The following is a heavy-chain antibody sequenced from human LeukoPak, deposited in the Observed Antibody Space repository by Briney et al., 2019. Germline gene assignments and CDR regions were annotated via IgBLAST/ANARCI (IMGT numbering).Heavy chain of an antibody. V-gene: IGHV3-30*18. Sequence: GALRLSCAASGFPFSNYAMSWVRPAPGEGLGVVAVISYDGTNKYYADSVKGRFTISRDNSKNTLYLHLNSLRVEDAAVYYCAKDGYSSIPGFHFEYWGQGTPVTVSS. CDR2: ISYDGTNK. CDR3: AKDGYSSIPGFHFEY. D-gene: IGHD6-13*01. CDR1: GFPFSNYA. J-gene: IGHJ4*02.